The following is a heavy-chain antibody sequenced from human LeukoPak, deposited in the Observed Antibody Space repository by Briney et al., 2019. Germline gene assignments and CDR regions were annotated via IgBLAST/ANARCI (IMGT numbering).Heavy chain of an antibody. J-gene: IGHJ4*02. V-gene: IGHV3-23*01. D-gene: IGHD6-13*01. CDR2: ISGSGGST. CDR3: ARDHGLAYSSHYFDY. Sequence: GGSLRLSCAASGFTFSSYAMSWDRQAPGKGLEWVSAISGSGGSTYYAGSVKGRFTISRDNSKNTLYLQMNSLRSEDTAVYYCARDHGLAYSSHYFDYWGQGTLVTVSS. CDR1: GFTFSSYA.